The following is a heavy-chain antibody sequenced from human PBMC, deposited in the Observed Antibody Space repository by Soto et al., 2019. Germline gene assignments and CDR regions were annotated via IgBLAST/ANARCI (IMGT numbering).Heavy chain of an antibody. J-gene: IGHJ4*02. V-gene: IGHV3-74*01. D-gene: IGHD2-15*01. CDR3: VRGSHGDY. CDR2: IDHDGPT. Sequence: EVQLVESGGGLVQPGGSLRLSCAGSGFTFSNYWMHWVRQAPGKGLEWVSRIDHDGPTDYADSVRGRFTNSRDNAENTLYLQINSLRPEDTAVYYCVRGSHGDYWGQGTLVTVSS. CDR1: GFTFSNYW.